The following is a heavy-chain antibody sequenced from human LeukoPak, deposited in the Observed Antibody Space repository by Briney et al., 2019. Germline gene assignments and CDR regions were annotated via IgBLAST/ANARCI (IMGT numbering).Heavy chain of an antibody. CDR2: INPSGGST. Sequence: ASVKVSCKASGYTFTSYCMHWVRQAPGQGLEWMGIINPSGGSTSYAQKFQGRVTMTRDTSTSTVYMELSSLRSEDTAVYYCLSGSSGWYGFDYWGQGTLVTVSS. CDR1: GYTFTSYC. CDR3: LSGSSGWYGFDY. D-gene: IGHD6-19*01. V-gene: IGHV1-46*01. J-gene: IGHJ4*02.